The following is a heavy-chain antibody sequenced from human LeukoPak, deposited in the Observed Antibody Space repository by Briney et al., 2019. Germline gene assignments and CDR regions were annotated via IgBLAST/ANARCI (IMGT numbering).Heavy chain of an antibody. J-gene: IGHJ3*02. Sequence: ASVKVSCKASGGTFSIYAISWVRQAPGQGLEWMGGIIPIFGTANYAQKFQGRVTITADESTSTAYMELSSLRSEDTAVYYCAGIAAAGDDAFDIWGQGTMVTVSS. CDR1: GGTFSIYA. D-gene: IGHD6-13*01. V-gene: IGHV1-69*13. CDR2: IIPIFGTA. CDR3: AGIAAAGDDAFDI.